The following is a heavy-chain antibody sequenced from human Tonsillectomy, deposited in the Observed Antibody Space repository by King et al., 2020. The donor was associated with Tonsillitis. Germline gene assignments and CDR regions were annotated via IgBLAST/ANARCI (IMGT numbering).Heavy chain of an antibody. CDR2: FYWNDDK. CDR1: GFSLSTSGVG. D-gene: IGHD4/OR15-4a*01. CDR3: AHAPNYAEYFDY. J-gene: IGHJ4*02. V-gene: IGHV2-5*01. Sequence: TLKESGPTLVKPTQTLTLTCTFSGFSLSTSGVGVGWIRQPPGKALEWLALFYWNDDKRYSPSLKSSLTITKDTSKNQVVLTMTNMDPVDTATYYCAHAPNYAEYFDYWGQGTLVTVSS.